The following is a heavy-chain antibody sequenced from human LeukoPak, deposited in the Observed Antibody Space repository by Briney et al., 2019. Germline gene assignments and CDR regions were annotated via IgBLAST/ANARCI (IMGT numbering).Heavy chain of an antibody. CDR1: GYTFTGYY. CDR3: ASVFSRSSGWYDSYYYMDV. Sequence: ASVKVSCKASGYTFTGYYMHWVRQAPGQGLEWMGRINPNSGGTNYAQKFQGRVTMTRDTSISTAYMELSRLRSDDTAVYYCASVFSRSSGWYDSYYYMDVRGKGTTVTVSS. V-gene: IGHV1-2*06. CDR2: INPNSGGT. J-gene: IGHJ6*03. D-gene: IGHD6-19*01.